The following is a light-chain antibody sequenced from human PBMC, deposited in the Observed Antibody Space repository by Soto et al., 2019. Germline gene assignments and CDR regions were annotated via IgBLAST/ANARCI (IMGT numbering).Light chain of an antibody. CDR1: QSVSSSY. CDR2: GAS. Sequence: EIVLTQSPGTLSLSPGERATRSCRASQSVSSSYLAWYQQKPGQAPRLLIYGASSRATGVPDRFSGSGSGTDFTLTISRLEPEDFAVYYCQQYGSSPPWTFGQGTKVEIQ. V-gene: IGKV3-20*01. CDR3: QQYGSSPPWT. J-gene: IGKJ1*01.